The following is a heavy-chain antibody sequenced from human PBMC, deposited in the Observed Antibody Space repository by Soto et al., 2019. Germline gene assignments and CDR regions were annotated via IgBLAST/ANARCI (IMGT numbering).Heavy chain of an antibody. Sequence: ASVKVSCKASGYTFTSYGISWVRQAPGQGLEWMGWISAYNGNTNYAQKLQGRVTMTTDTSTSTAYMELRSLRSDDTAVYYCARDLLGPSQPRGYYGMDVWGQGTTVTVSS. CDR2: ISAYNGNT. CDR1: GYTFTSYG. CDR3: ARDLLGPSQPRGYYGMDV. J-gene: IGHJ6*02. V-gene: IGHV1-18*01. D-gene: IGHD2-2*01.